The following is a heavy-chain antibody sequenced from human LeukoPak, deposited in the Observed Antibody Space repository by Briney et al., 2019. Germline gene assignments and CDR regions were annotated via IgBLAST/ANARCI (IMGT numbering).Heavy chain of an antibody. V-gene: IGHV4-38-2*02. CDR3: ARDTYYYDSSGPNPY. Sequence: SETLSLTCTVSGYSISSGYYWGWIRQPPGKGPEWIGKIYHGGTTYYNPSLKSRVTLSVDTSKNQFSLKLTSVTAADTAVYYCARDTYYYDSSGPNPYWGQGTLVTVSS. J-gene: IGHJ4*02. D-gene: IGHD3-22*01. CDR2: IYHGGTT. CDR1: GYSISSGYY.